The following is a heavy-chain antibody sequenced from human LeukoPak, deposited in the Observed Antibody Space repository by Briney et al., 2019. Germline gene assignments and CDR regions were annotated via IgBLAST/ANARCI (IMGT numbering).Heavy chain of an antibody. CDR1: GFTFSSYE. D-gene: IGHD1-26*01. CDR2: ISSSGSTI. Sequence: GGSLRLSCAASGFTFSSYEMNWVRQAPGKGLEWVSYISSSGSTIYYADSVKGRFTISRDNAKNSLYLQMNSLRAEDTAVYYCARVTYSGSSGFDYWGQGTLVTVSS. V-gene: IGHV3-48*03. J-gene: IGHJ4*02. CDR3: ARVTYSGSSGFDY.